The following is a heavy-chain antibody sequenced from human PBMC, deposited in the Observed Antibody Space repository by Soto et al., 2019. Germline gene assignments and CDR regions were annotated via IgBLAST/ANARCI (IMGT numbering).Heavy chain of an antibody. CDR2: ISSSSSTI. J-gene: IGHJ5*02. V-gene: IGHV3-48*01. Sequence: GGSLRLSCAASGFTFSSYSMNWVRQAPGKGLEWVSYISSSSSTIYYADSVKGRFTISRDNAKNSLYLQMNSLRAEDTAVYYCARGVVVPPAPDNKWFDPWGQGTLVTVSS. D-gene: IGHD2-2*01. CDR3: ARGVVVPPAPDNKWFDP. CDR1: GFTFSSYS.